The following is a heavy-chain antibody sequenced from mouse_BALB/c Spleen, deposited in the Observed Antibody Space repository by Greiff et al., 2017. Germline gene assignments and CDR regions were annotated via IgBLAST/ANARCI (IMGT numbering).Heavy chain of an antibody. CDR1: GYAFTNYL. CDR3: ARNPELGFYAMDY. Sequence: QVQLQQSGAELVRPGTSVKVSCKASGYAFTNYLIEWVKQRPGQGLEWIGVINPGSGGTNYNEKFKGKATLTADKSSSTAYMQLSSLTSDDSAVYFCARNPELGFYAMDYWGQGTSVTVSS. V-gene: IGHV1-54*01. CDR2: INPGSGGT. D-gene: IGHD3-1*01. J-gene: IGHJ4*01.